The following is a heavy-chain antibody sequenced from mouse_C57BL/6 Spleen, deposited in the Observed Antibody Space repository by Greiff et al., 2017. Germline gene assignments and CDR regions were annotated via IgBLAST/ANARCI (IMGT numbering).Heavy chain of an antibody. CDR2: IDPSDSYT. Sequence: VQLQQPGAELVMPGASVKLSCKASGYTFTSYWMHWVKQRPGQGLEWIGEIDPSDSYTNYNQKFKGKSTLTVDKSSSTAYMQLSSLTSEDSAVYYCARMITTEYYFDYWGQGTTLTVSS. V-gene: IGHV1-69*01. J-gene: IGHJ2*01. CDR1: GYTFTSYW. CDR3: ARMITTEYYFDY. D-gene: IGHD1-1*01.